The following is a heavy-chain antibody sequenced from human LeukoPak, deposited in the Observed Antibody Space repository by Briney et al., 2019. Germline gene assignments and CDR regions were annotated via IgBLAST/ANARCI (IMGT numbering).Heavy chain of an antibody. V-gene: IGHV1-18*01. D-gene: IGHD5-18*01. CDR1: GYTFTSYG. J-gene: IGHJ4*02. CDR3: ASGYSYGPFDY. Sequence: EASVKVSCKASGYTFTSYGISWVRQAPGQGLEWMGWISAYNGNTNYAQKFQGRVTMTRDTSTSTVYMELSSLRSEDTAVYYCASGYSYGPFDYWGQGTLVTVSS. CDR2: ISAYNGNT.